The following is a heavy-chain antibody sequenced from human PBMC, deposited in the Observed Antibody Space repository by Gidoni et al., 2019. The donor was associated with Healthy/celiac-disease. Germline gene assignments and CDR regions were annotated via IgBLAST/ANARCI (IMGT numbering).Heavy chain of an antibody. D-gene: IGHD2-15*01. CDR3: AKERVVAKYNWFDH. V-gene: IGHV3-23*01. Sequence: APGKGLEWVSAISGSGGRKYYAESVKGRLTISRDNSKKTLDLQMNSLRAEDTAVYYCAKERVVAKYNWFDHWGQGPLVTVSS. CDR2: ISGSGGRK. J-gene: IGHJ5*02.